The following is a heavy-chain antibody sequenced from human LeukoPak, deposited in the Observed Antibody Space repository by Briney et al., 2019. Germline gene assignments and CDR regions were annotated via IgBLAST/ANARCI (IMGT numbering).Heavy chain of an antibody. J-gene: IGHJ4*02. CDR2: IYYSGST. Sequence: SETLSLTCTVSGGSISSYYWSWIRQPPGKGLEWIGYIYYSGSTNYNPSLKSRVTISVDTSKNQFSLKLSSVTAADTAVYFCARQTGSGLFILPGGQGTLVTVSS. CDR3: ARQTGSGLFILP. CDR1: GGSISSYY. D-gene: IGHD3/OR15-3a*01. V-gene: IGHV4-59*01.